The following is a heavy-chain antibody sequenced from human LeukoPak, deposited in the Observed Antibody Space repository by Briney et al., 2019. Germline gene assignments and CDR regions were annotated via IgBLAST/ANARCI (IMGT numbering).Heavy chain of an antibody. CDR3: VKDALVVPVSMGPPEVDY. CDR1: GFTFSSYV. J-gene: IGHJ4*02. V-gene: IGHV3-23*01. D-gene: IGHD2/OR15-2a*01. CDR2: ISGGGGST. Sequence: GGSLRLSCAASGFTFSSYVMSRVRQAPGKGLEWVSAISGGGGSTYYADSVKGRFTISRDNSKNTLSLQMNSLRAEDTAVYYCVKDALVVPVSMGPPEVDYWGQGTLVTVSS.